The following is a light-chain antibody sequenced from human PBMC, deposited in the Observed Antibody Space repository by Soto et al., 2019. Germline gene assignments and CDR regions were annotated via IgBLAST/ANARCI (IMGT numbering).Light chain of an antibody. Sequence: SYELTQPPSVSVAPGQTARITCGGTNIGSKSVHWYQQKPGQAPVLVVYDDSDRPSGIPERLSGSNSGNTATLTISRVEAGDEADYYCQVWDSSSDRWVFGGGTKLTVL. J-gene: IGLJ3*02. CDR3: QVWDSSSDRWV. V-gene: IGLV3-21*02. CDR2: DDS. CDR1: NIGSKS.